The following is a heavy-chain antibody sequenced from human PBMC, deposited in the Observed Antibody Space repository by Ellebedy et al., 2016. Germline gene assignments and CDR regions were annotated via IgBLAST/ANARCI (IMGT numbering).Heavy chain of an antibody. CDR2: INHSGST. D-gene: IGHD2/OR15-2a*01. J-gene: IGHJ4*02. CDR1: GGSFSGYY. CDR3: ARGGRASNISYYFDY. Sequence: SETLSLTXAVYGGSFSGYYWSWIRQPPGKGLEWIGEINHSGSTNYNPSLKSRVTISVDTSKNQFSLKLSSVTAADTAVYYCARGGRASNISYYFDYWGQGTLVTVSS. V-gene: IGHV4-34*01.